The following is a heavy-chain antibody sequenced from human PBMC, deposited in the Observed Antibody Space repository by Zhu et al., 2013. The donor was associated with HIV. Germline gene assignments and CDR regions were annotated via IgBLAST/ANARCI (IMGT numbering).Heavy chain of an antibody. CDR2: INPNKGDT. CDR1: GYNFNGYY. CDR3: ARGGYRWAFDI. J-gene: IGHJ3*02. V-gene: IGHV1-2*02. D-gene: IGHD2-8*02. Sequence: QVQLVQAGAELKNPGASVKVSCQASGYNFNGYYIHWVRQAPGQGLEYIGWINPNKGDTKSVQKFQGRVIMTRDTSISTAYMELSNLRSDDTAVYYCARGGYRWAFDIWGQGTVVIVSS.